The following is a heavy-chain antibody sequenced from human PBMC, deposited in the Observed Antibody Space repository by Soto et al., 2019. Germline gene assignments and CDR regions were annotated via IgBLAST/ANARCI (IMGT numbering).Heavy chain of an antibody. J-gene: IGHJ4*02. CDR3: ARDMRGYSRALDY. V-gene: IGHV4-61*01. Sequence: SETLSLTCNVSGDAVSSGSYYWTWVRQPPGKGLEWIGNIYYSVTTNYNPSLQNRVTISIDTSKNQYSLKLTSVTAADAALYYCARDMRGYSRALDYWGQGIQVTVS. CDR1: GDAVSSGSYY. D-gene: IGHD5-12*01. CDR2: IYYSVTT.